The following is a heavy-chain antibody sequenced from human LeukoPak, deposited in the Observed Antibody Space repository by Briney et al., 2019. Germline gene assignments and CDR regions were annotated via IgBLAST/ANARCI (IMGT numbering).Heavy chain of an antibody. CDR3: ARGRGSSWYYFDS. V-gene: IGHV4-61*02. D-gene: IGHD6-13*01. Sequence: PSQTLSLTCTVSGGSINSGDYYWSWIRQPAGKGLEWIGRIYTSGSTHYSPSLKGRVTMTIDTSKNQFSLDLSSVTAADTAVYYCARGRGSSWYYFDSWGQGTLVTISS. J-gene: IGHJ4*02. CDR2: IYTSGST. CDR1: GGSINSGDYY.